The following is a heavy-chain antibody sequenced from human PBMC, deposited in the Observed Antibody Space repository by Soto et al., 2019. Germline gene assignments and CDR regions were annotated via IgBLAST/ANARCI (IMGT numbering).Heavy chain of an antibody. CDR1: GFTFSSYG. J-gene: IGHJ4*02. V-gene: IGHV3-33*01. CDR3: AREQLYSSSWSDY. Sequence: QVQLVESGGGVVQPGRSLRLSCAASGFTFSSYGMHWVRQAPGKGLEWVAVIWYDGSNKYYADSVKGRFTISRDNSKNTLDLQMNSLRAEDTAVYYCAREQLYSSSWSDYWGQGTLVTVSS. D-gene: IGHD6-13*01. CDR2: IWYDGSNK.